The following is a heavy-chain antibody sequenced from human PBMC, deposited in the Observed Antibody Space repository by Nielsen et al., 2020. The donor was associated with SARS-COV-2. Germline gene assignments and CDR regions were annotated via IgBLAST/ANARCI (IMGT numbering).Heavy chain of an antibody. CDR3: AKDFWSSPNQVGPDY. Sequence: GESLKISCVASGFTFSSYFMHWVRQAPGKGLEWMAIISRDASDTFYPDSVKGRFTVSRDNSKNTVYLQMNSLRPEDTAVYYCAKDFWSSPNQVGPDYWGQGTLVTVSS. CDR1: GFTFSSYF. CDR2: ISRDASDT. V-gene: IGHV3-30*18. J-gene: IGHJ4*02. D-gene: IGHD3-3*01.